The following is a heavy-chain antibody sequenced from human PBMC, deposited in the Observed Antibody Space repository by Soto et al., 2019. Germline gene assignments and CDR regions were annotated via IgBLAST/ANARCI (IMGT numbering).Heavy chain of an antibody. CDR2: ISSSSSYI. CDR1: GFTFSSYS. CDR3: ARDQGSSGWVRDAFDI. D-gene: IGHD6-19*01. V-gene: IGHV3-21*01. Sequence: EVQLVESGGGLVKPGGSLRLSCAASGFTFSSYSMNWVRQAPGKGLEWVSSISSSSSYIYYADSVKGRFTISRDNAKNSLYLQMNSLRAEDTAVYYCARDQGSSGWVRDAFDIWGQGTMVTVSS. J-gene: IGHJ3*02.